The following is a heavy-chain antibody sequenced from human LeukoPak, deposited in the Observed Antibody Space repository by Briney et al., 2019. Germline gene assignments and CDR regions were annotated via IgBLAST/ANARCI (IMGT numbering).Heavy chain of an antibody. CDR1: GYTFTSCD. Sequence: ASVKVSCKASGYTFTSCDINWVRQATGQGLEWMGWMNPNSGNTGYAQKFQGRVTMTRNTSISTAYLELSSLRSEDTAVYNCARVLRDPSYYSGMDVGGQGTTVTVS. V-gene: IGHV1-8*01. CDR3: ARVLRDPSYYSGMDV. J-gene: IGHJ6*02. D-gene: IGHD2/OR15-2a*01. CDR2: MNPNSGNT.